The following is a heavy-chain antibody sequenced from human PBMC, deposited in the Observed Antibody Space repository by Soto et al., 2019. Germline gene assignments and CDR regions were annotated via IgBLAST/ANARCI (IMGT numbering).Heavy chain of an antibody. CDR2: INPGGDSV. CDR1: GYTFTNYF. D-gene: IGHD2-2*02. Sequence: ASVKVSCKASGYTFTNYFIHWVRQAPGQGLEWMGMINPGGDSVTYAQKFQGGVTMTTDTSTTTVYMELSSLRSADTAVYYCARDRRYCSGTSCYTFLGPDYWGQGTLVTVSS. CDR3: ARDRRYCSGTSCYTFLGPDY. J-gene: IGHJ4*02. V-gene: IGHV1-46*01.